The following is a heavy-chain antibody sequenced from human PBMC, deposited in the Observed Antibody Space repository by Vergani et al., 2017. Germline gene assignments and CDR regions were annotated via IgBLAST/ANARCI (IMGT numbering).Heavy chain of an antibody. CDR1: GGSISSYD. CDR2: IYYLGST. Sequence: QVQLQESGPGLVKPSETLSLTCTVSGGSISSYDWSWIRQPPGKGLEWIWYIYYLGSTNYNPSLKSRVTISVDTSKNQFSLKLSSVTAADTAVEYCASSEGYYYIDYWGQGTLVTVSS. CDR3: ASSEGYYYIDY. J-gene: IGHJ4*02. D-gene: IGHD5-18*01. V-gene: IGHV4-59*01.